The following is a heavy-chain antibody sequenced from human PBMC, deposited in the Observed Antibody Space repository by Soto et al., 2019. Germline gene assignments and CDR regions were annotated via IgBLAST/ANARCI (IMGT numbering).Heavy chain of an antibody. Sequence: QVQLVQSGAEVKKPGASVKVSCKASGYTFTSYGITWVRQAPGQGLEWMGWISAYNGNTNYAQKLQGRVTMTTDTSTSTVDMELRSLRTDDTAVYYGALDVFIVVVPAYYFDYLGQGTLDTVSS. V-gene: IGHV1-18*01. CDR1: GYTFTSYG. D-gene: IGHD2-2*01. CDR2: ISAYNGNT. J-gene: IGHJ4*02. CDR3: ALDVFIVVVPAYYFDY.